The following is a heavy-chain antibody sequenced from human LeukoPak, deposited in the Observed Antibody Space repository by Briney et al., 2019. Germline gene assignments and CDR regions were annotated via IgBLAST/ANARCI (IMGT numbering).Heavy chain of an antibody. CDR1: GFTVSSYY. CDR2: IYSGGST. CDR3: ARAPRNYYDSSGYYSEQYFDY. Sequence: PGGSLRLSCAASGFTVSSYYMSWVRQAPGKGLEWVSVIYSGGSTYYADSVKGRFTISRDNSKNTLYLQMNSLRAEDTAVYYCARAPRNYYDSSGYYSEQYFDYWGQGTLVTVSS. D-gene: IGHD3-22*01. J-gene: IGHJ4*02. V-gene: IGHV3-53*01.